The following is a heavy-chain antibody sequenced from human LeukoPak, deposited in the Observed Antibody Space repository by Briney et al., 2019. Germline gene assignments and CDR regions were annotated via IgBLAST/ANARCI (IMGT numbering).Heavy chain of an antibody. CDR1: GFTFSSYTIN. J-gene: IGHJ1*01. V-gene: IGHV4-39*01. Sequence: GSLRLSCAASGFTFSSYTINWVRQPPGKGLEWIGSIYYSGSTYYNPSLKSRVTISVDTSKNQFSLKLSSVTAADTAVYYCARSNYDFWSGYYTGIEYFQHWGQGTLVTVSS. D-gene: IGHD3-3*01. CDR2: IYYSGST. CDR3: ARSNYDFWSGYYTGIEYFQH.